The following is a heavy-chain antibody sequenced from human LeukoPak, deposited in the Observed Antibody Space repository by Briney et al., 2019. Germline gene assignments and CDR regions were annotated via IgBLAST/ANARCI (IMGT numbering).Heavy chain of an antibody. CDR2: ISSSGSTI. Sequence: GGSLRLSCAASGFTFSSDAMSWVRQAPGKGLEWVSYISSSGSTIYYADSVKGRFTISRDNAKNSLYLQMNSLRAEDTAVYYCARAAGYSSGWYDYWGQGTLVTVSS. J-gene: IGHJ4*02. D-gene: IGHD6-19*01. V-gene: IGHV3-48*03. CDR1: GFTFSSDA. CDR3: ARAAGYSSGWYDY.